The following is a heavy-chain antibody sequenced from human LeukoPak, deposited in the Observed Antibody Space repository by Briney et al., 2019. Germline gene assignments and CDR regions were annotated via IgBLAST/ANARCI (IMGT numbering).Heavy chain of an antibody. Sequence: GASVKVSCKASGYTFTSYGISWVRQAPGQGLEWMGWISAYNGNTNYAQKLQGRVTMTTDTSTSTAYMELRSLRSDDTAVYHCARADSYCSGGSCYYAYWGQGTLVTVSS. CDR1: GYTFTSYG. CDR3: ARADSYCSGGSCYYAY. J-gene: IGHJ4*02. CDR2: ISAYNGNT. D-gene: IGHD2-15*01. V-gene: IGHV1-18*01.